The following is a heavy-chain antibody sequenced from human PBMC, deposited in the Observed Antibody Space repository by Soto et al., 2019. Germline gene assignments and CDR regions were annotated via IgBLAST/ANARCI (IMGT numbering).Heavy chain of an antibody. CDR2: ISYDGSNK. J-gene: IGHJ4*02. V-gene: IGHV3-30-3*01. CDR1: GFTFSSYA. D-gene: IGHD3-16*01. Sequence: QVQLVESGGGVVQPGRSLRLSCAASGFTFSSYAMHWVRQAPGKGLEWVAVISYDGSNKYYADSVKGRFTISRDNSKNTLYLQMNSLGAEEKAVYYCARGLLGYWGQGTLVTVSS. CDR3: ARGLLGY.